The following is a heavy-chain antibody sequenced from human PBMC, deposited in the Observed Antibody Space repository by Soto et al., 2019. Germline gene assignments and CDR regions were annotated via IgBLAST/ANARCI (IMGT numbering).Heavy chain of an antibody. J-gene: IGHJ4*02. V-gene: IGHV4-39*01. CDR2: IYYSGST. CDR1: GGSISSSSYY. D-gene: IGHD4-4*01. CDR3: ARSFFRTVTIDY. Sequence: SETLSLTCTVSGGSISSSSYYWGWIRQPPGKGLEWIGSIYYSGSTYYNPSLKSRVTISVDTSKNQFPLKLSSVTAADTAVYYCARSFFRTVTIDYWGQGTLVTVSS.